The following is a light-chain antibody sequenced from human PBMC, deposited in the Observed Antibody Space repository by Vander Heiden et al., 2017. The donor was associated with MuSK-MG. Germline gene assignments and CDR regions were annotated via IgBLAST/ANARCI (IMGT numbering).Light chain of an antibody. V-gene: IGKV3-20*01. Sequence: ETVLTQSPRPLSLPPGETATLSCRASQRVTSNYLAWYQQKPGQAPRLLIYAASSRATGVPDRFSGSGSGTDFTLTISSLEPEDFAVFYCQHNCYSPFIFGHGTKLDIK. J-gene: IGKJ3*01. CDR1: QRVTSNY. CDR3: QHNCYSPFI. CDR2: AAS.